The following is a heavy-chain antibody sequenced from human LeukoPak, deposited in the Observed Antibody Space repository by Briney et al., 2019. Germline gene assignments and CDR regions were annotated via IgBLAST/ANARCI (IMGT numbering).Heavy chain of an antibody. CDR3: ARGRYKRFDY. CDR2: INHSGST. Sequence: PSETLSLTCAVYGGSFSGYYWSWIRQPPGKGLEWIGEINHSGSTNYNPSLKSRVTISVDTSKNQFSLKLSSVTAADTAVYYCARGRYKRFDYWGQGPLVTVSA. D-gene: IGHD1-1*01. V-gene: IGHV4-34*01. CDR1: GGSFSGYY. J-gene: IGHJ4*02.